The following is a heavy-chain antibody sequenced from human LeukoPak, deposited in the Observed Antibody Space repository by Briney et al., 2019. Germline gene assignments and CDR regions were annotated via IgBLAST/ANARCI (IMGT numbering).Heavy chain of an antibody. Sequence: GGSLRLSCAASGFTFSSYWMSWVRQAPGKGLEWVANIKQDGSEKYYVDSVKGRFTISRDNAKNSLYLQMNSLRAEDTAVYYCAREKPAMDIVVVPADLHPYYMDVWGKGTTVTVSS. V-gene: IGHV3-7*01. D-gene: IGHD2-2*03. CDR3: AREKPAMDIVVVPADLHPYYMDV. CDR1: GFTFSSYW. J-gene: IGHJ6*03. CDR2: IKQDGSEK.